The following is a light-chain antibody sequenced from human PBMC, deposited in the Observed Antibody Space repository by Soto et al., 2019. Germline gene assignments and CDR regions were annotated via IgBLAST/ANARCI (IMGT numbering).Light chain of an antibody. CDR2: SDR. CDR1: NIGSKS. Sequence: SYELTQPPSVSVAPGQTARITCGGNNIGSKSVNWYQHKPGQAPVLVVYSDRDRASGIPARFSGSNSGNTATLTISGVEAGDEADYYCQVWDSSSDHHVFGTGTKVTVL. J-gene: IGLJ1*01. CDR3: QVWDSSSDHHV. V-gene: IGLV3-21*02.